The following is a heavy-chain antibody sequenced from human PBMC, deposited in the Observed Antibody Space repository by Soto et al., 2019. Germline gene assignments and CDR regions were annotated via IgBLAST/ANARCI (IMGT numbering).Heavy chain of an antibody. CDR2: IIPIIGRA. CDR1: GGTFRSYT. CDR3: ARGNHRWLQLWYFDL. Sequence: QVQLVQSGAEVKKPGSSVTVSCKASGGTFRSYTIRWVRQAPGQGLARMGGIIPIIGRANYAQKLQGRVTITADESTSTAYMELSSLRSEDTAVYYCARGNHRWLQLWYFDLWGRGTLVTVSS. V-gene: IGHV1-69*12. J-gene: IGHJ2*01. D-gene: IGHD5-12*01.